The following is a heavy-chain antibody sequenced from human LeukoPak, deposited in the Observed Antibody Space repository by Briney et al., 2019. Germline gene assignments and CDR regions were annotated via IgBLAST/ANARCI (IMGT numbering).Heavy chain of an antibody. J-gene: IGHJ4*02. D-gene: IGHD6-6*01. CDR1: GGSISSHY. V-gene: IGHV4-59*08. Sequence: SETLSLTCAVSGGSISSHYWSWIRQPPGKGPEWIGFIYYSGTTKYNPSLKSRVTISADTSKNQFSLKLSSVTAANTAVYYCARQADDSSSSLVYFDYWGQGTLVTVSS. CDR2: IYYSGTT. CDR3: ARQADDSSSSLVYFDY.